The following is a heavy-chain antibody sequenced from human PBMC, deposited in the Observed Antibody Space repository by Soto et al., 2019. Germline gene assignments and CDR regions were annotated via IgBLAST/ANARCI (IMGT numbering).Heavy chain of an antibody. D-gene: IGHD1-26*01. Sequence: SETLSLTCTVSGGSISSSSYYWGWIRQPPGKGLEWIGSIYYSGSTYYNPSLKSRVTISVDTSKNQFSLKLSSVTAADTAVYYCARRMGGSYSFYYYYYGMDVWGQGTTVTVSS. J-gene: IGHJ6*02. CDR1: GGSISSSSYY. V-gene: IGHV4-39*01. CDR3: ARRMGGSYSFYYYYYGMDV. CDR2: IYYSGST.